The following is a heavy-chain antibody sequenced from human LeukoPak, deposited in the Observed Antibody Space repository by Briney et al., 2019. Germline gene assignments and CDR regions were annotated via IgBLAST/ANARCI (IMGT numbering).Heavy chain of an antibody. V-gene: IGHV1-46*01. Sequence: ASVKVSCKASGYTFTSYYMHWVRQAPGQGFEWMGIINPSGGSTSYAQKFQGRVTMTRDTSTSTVYMELSSLRSEDTAVYYCARDSDVRLGWLFGSFNYGMDVWGQGTTVTVSS. CDR1: GYTFTSYY. J-gene: IGHJ6*02. CDR2: INPSGGST. CDR3: ARDSDVRLGWLFGSFNYGMDV. D-gene: IGHD3-3*01.